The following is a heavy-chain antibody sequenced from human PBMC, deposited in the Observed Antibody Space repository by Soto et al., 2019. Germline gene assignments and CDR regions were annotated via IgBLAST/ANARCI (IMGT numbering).Heavy chain of an antibody. V-gene: IGHV4-59*04. CDR2: LYFGGNS. D-gene: IGHD4-17*01. CDR3: AAFLPFYGGLRDY. J-gene: IGHJ4*02. Sequence: SETLSLTCIVSGGSFSSYYWGWIRQPPGKGLEWIGSLYFGGNSYYNPSLRSRVTVSVDTPKNRFSLEWTSVTAADTAVYYWAAFLPFYGGLRDYGGKGILVTAPQ. CDR1: GGSFSSYY.